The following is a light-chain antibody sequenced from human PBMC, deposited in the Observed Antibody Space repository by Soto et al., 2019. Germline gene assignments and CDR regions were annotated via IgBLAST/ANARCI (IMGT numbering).Light chain of an antibody. Sequence: EVVLPESPGTLSLSPGERATLSCTAGQIFNSTSLAWYQQKPGQAPRLLIYGASNRATGIPDRFSGSGSGTEFTLTISSLESEDFAVYYCQQYSIWRTFGQGTKVDIK. CDR3: QQYSIWRT. CDR2: GAS. V-gene: IGKV3-20*01. CDR1: QIFNSTS. J-gene: IGKJ1*01.